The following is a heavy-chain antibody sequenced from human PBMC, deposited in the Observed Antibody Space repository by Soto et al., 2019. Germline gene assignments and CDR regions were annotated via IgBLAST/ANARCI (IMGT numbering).Heavy chain of an antibody. D-gene: IGHD1-1*01. J-gene: IGHJ4*02. Sequence: QVQLQQWGAGLLKPSETLSLTCAVYGGSFSGYYWSWIRQPPGKGLEWIGEINHSGSTNYNPSLKSRVTISVDTSKNQFSLKLSSVTAADTAVYYCARGRAHREASTYPNDYWGQGTLVTVSS. CDR2: INHSGST. V-gene: IGHV4-34*01. CDR1: GGSFSGYY. CDR3: ARGRAHREASTYPNDY.